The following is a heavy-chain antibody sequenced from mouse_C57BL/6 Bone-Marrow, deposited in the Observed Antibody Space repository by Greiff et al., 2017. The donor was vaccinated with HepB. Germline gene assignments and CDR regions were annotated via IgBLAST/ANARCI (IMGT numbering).Heavy chain of an antibody. Sequence: EVKVQQSGPELVKPGASVKISCKASGYTFTDYYMNWVKQSHGKSLEWIGDINPNNGGTSYNQKFKGKATLTVDKSSSTAYMELRSLTSEDSAVYYCAREDPWDGYYGGYWGQGTTLTVSS. D-gene: IGHD2-3*01. CDR2: INPNNGGT. V-gene: IGHV1-26*01. CDR3: AREDPWDGYYGGY. J-gene: IGHJ2*01. CDR1: GYTFTDYY.